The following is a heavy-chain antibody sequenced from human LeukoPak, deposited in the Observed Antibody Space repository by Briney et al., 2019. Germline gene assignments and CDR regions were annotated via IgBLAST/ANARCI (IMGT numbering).Heavy chain of an antibody. CDR3: ARDGVVVVPANSYYYYYMDV. CDR1: GFTFSSYA. D-gene: IGHD2-2*01. J-gene: IGHJ6*03. CDR2: INWNGGST. Sequence: TGGSLRLSCAASGFTFSSYAMCWVRQAPGRGLEWVSGINWNGGSTGYADSVKGRFTISRDNAKNSLYLQMNSLRAEDTALYYCARDGVVVVPANSYYYYYMDVWGKGTTVTVSS. V-gene: IGHV3-20*04.